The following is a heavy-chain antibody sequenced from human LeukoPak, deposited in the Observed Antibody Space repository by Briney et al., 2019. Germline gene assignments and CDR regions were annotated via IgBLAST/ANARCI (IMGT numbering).Heavy chain of an antibody. CDR3: ARDYGGTFYDY. Sequence: GASVTVSFKTSGYTFTGYGISWVRQAPGQGLEWLGWIDGYSGDRNYAEKVQGRVSMTTDTSTSTASMELGSLTYDDTAVYYCARDYGGTFYDYWGQGTLIIVSS. CDR1: GYTFTGYG. V-gene: IGHV1-18*01. CDR2: IDGYSGDR. J-gene: IGHJ4*02. D-gene: IGHD2/OR15-2a*01.